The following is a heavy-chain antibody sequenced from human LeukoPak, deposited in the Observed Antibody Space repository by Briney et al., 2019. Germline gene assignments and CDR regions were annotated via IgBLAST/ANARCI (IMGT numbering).Heavy chain of an antibody. J-gene: IGHJ4*02. CDR3: ARVSSTGYGVSSGLFY. D-gene: IGHD3-22*01. CDR1: GFTFSSYW. V-gene: IGHV3-7*03. Sequence: GGSLRLSCAASGFTFSSYWMSWVRQAPGKGLEWVANIKQDGSEKYYVDSVKGRFTISRDNAKNSLYLQLNNLRAEDTAMYYCARVSSTGYGVSSGLFYWGQGTLVTVSS. CDR2: IKQDGSEK.